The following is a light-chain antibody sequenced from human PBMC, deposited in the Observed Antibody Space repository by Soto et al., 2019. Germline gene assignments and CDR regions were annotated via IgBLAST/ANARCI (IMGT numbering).Light chain of an antibody. J-gene: IGKJ1*01. Sequence: DIQITQSPSTLSASVGDRVSITCRASQSISRQLAWYQQKPGKTPNLLNYEASNLEIGVPSRFTRSGSATEITLTISSLQPYDLATYYCLQYQSYWTVGQGTKVEVK. CDR2: EAS. CDR1: QSISRQ. V-gene: IGKV1-5*03. CDR3: LQYQSYWT.